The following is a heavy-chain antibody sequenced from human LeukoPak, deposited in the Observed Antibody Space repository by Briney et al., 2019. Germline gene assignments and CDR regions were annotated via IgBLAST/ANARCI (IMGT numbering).Heavy chain of an antibody. CDR2: IFSNDEK. D-gene: IGHD4-11*01. CDR3: ARIRWINYSSSFDY. Sequence: VSGPTLVKPTQTLTLTCTFSGFSLSTSGVGVGWIRQPPGKALEWLAHIFSNDEKSYSTSLKSRLTISKDTSKSQVVLTMTNMDPVDTATYYCARIRWINYSSSFDYWGQGTLVTVSS. CDR1: GFSLSTSGVG. V-gene: IGHV2-26*01. J-gene: IGHJ4*02.